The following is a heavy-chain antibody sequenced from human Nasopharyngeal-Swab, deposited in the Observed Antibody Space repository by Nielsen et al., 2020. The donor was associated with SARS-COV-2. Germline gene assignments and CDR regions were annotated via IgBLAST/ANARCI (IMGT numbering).Heavy chain of an antibody. CDR1: GYTLTELS. CDR3: ARGYSYGLAY. CDR2: INPSGGST. J-gene: IGHJ4*02. Sequence: ASVKVSCKVSGYTLTELSMHWVRQAPGQGLEWMGMINPSGGSTGYAQNFQGRVTVTRDTSTGTVYMELSSLSSEDTAVYYCARGYSYGLAYWGQGTLVTVSP. V-gene: IGHV1-46*01. D-gene: IGHD5-18*01.